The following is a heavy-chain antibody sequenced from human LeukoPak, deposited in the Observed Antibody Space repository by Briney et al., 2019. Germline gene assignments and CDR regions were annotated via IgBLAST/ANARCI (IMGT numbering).Heavy chain of an antibody. Sequence: SETLALTCTVAGGSISSYYWSWIRQPPGKALHSHGYISYSGSTNFNPSLKSRVTISVDTSKNQFSLKLSSVTAADTAVYYCAREGTAGTNLNWFDPWGQGTLVTVSS. V-gene: IGHV4-59*01. D-gene: IGHD1-1*01. J-gene: IGHJ5*02. CDR3: AREGTAGTNLNWFDP. CDR2: ISYSGST. CDR1: GGSISSYY.